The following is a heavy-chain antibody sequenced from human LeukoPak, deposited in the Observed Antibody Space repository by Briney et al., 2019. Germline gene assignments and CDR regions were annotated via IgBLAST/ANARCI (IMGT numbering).Heavy chain of an antibody. CDR3: ARGYNYVNDFDS. V-gene: IGHV3-64D*06. CDR2: ISSNGGST. CDR1: GFTFSSYA. Sequence: GGSLRLSCSASGFTFSSYAMHWVRQAPGKGLEYVSAISSNGGSTYYADSVKGRFTISRDNSKNTLYLQMSSLRAEDTAVYYCARGYNYVNDFDSWGQGTMVSVSS. D-gene: IGHD5-18*01. J-gene: IGHJ4*02.